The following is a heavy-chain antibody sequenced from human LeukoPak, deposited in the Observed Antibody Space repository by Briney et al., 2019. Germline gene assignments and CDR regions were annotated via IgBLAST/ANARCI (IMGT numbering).Heavy chain of an antibody. D-gene: IGHD6-13*01. CDR3: AKVDRGDYSSSPVPYYNYYMNV. Sequence: GGSLRLSCAASGFTFGYYSMNWVRQAPGRGLEWVSCISSSSSLIFYSDSVRGRFTISRDNAKNLLYLHMNSLRVEDTAVYYCAKVDRGDYSSSPVPYYNYYMNVWGKGTTVTVSS. CDR2: ISSSSSLI. J-gene: IGHJ6*03. V-gene: IGHV3-21*01. CDR1: GFTFGYYS.